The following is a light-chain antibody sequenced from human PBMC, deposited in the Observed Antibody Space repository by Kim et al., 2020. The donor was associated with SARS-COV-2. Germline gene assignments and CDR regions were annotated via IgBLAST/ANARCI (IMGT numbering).Light chain of an antibody. Sequence: GRAVTSSCPRSRGSIGDNYVQWYQQRPGGAPTTLIYGDDQRPSGVPDRFSGSIDGSSDSASLTVSGLKTEDEADYYCQSYNRSNVIFGGGTQLTVL. CDR1: RGSIGDNY. CDR3: QSYNRSNVI. CDR2: GDD. V-gene: IGLV6-57*03. J-gene: IGLJ2*01.